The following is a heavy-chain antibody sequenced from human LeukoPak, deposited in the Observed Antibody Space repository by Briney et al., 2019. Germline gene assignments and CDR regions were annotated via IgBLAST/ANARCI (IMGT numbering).Heavy chain of an antibody. D-gene: IGHD3-22*01. J-gene: IGHJ5*02. Sequence: GASVKVSCKASGYTFTSYDINWVRQATGQGLEWMGWMNPNSGNTGYAQKFQGRVTMTRNTPISTAYMELSSLRSEDTAVYYCARGDLNYYDSSGYYPWGQGTLVTVSS. V-gene: IGHV1-8*01. CDR3: ARGDLNYYDSSGYYP. CDR2: MNPNSGNT. CDR1: GYTFTSYD.